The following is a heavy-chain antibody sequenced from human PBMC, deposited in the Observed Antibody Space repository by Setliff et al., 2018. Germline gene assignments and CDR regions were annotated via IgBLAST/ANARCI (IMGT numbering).Heavy chain of an antibody. CDR1: GGSFNVYF. Sequence: PSETLSLTCAVYGGSFNVYFWSWIRQPPGKGLEWIGEISHSGSTNYNPSLKSRVTMSVDKSKNQFSLNLNSVTAADTAVYYCASPRRDDLDTPFDAFDLWGQGTKVTVSS. D-gene: IGHD1-1*01. CDR3: ASPRRDDLDTPFDAFDL. V-gene: IGHV4-34*01. CDR2: ISHSGST. J-gene: IGHJ3*01.